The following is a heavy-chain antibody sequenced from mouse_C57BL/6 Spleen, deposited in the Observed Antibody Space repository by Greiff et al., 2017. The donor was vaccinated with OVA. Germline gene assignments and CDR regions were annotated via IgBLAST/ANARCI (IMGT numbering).Heavy chain of an antibody. CDR2: ISSGGDYI. CDR1: GFTFSSYA. CDR3: TRERDYYAMDY. V-gene: IGHV5-9-1*02. J-gene: IGHJ4*01. Sequence: EVHLVESGEGLVKPGGSLKLSCAASGFTFSSYAMSWVRQTPEKRLEWVAYISSGGDYIYYADTVKGRFTISRDNARNTLYLQMSSLKSEDTAMYYCTRERDYYAMDYWGQGTSVTVSS.